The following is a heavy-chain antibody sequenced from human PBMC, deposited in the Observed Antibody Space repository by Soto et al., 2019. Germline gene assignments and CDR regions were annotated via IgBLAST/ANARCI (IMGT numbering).Heavy chain of an antibody. V-gene: IGHV1-46*03. Sequence: ASVKVSCKASGYTFTSYYMHWARQAPGQGLEWMGIINPSGGSTSYAQKFQGRVTMTRDTSTSTVYMELSSLRSEDTAVYYCARGCSSTSCYWAIDYWGQGTLVTVSS. CDR1: GYTFTSYY. CDR3: ARGCSSTSCYWAIDY. D-gene: IGHD2-2*01. CDR2: INPSGGST. J-gene: IGHJ4*02.